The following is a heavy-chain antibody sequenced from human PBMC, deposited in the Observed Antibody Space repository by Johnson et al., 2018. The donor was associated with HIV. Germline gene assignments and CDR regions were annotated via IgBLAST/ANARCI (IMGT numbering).Heavy chain of an antibody. CDR3: AKGEVGDIVATIEPTFDI. Sequence: QVQLMESGGGLVKPGGSLRLSCAASGFTFSDYYMSWIRQAPGKGLEWVSYISSSGTTIYYADSVKGRFTISKNTLYLQMHSLRAEDTAVYYCAKGEVGDIVATIEPTFDIWGQGTMFTVSS. CDR1: GFTFSDYY. J-gene: IGHJ3*02. D-gene: IGHD5-12*01. V-gene: IGHV3-11*04. CDR2: ISSSGTTI.